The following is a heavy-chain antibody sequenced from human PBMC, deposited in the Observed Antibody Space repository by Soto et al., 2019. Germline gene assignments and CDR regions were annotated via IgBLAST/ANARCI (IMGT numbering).Heavy chain of an antibody. J-gene: IGHJ6*02. CDR1: CGSFIGYY. CDR2: INNSGST. V-gene: IGHV4-34*01. Sequence: KTSETLSLTCAFYCGSFIGYYWSWIRQPPGKGLEWIGEINNSGSTNYNPSLKSRVTISVDTSKNQFSLKLSSVTAADTAVYYCARGNYYYYYGMDVWGQGTTVTVSS. CDR3: ARGNYYYYYGMDV.